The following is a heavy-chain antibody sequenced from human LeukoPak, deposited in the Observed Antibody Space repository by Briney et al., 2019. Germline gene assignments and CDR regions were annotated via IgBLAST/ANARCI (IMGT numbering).Heavy chain of an antibody. V-gene: IGHV4-39*01. D-gene: IGHD5-24*01. J-gene: IGHJ3*02. Sequence: SETLSLTCTVSGGSISSSSYYWGWIRQPPGKGLEWIGSIYYSGSTYYNPSLKSRVTISVDTSKNQFSLKLSFVTAADTAVYYCARQGMATIGDAFDIWGQGTMVTVSS. CDR1: GGSISSSSYY. CDR3: ARQGMATIGDAFDI. CDR2: IYYSGST.